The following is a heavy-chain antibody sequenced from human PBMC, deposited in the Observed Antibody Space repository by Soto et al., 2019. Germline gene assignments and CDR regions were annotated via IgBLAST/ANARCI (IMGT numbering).Heavy chain of an antibody. D-gene: IGHD3-10*01. CDR1: GGTFSSYA. V-gene: IGHV1-69*13. CDR2: IIPIFGTA. J-gene: IGHJ6*02. Sequence: ASVKVSCTASGGTFSSYAISWVRQAPVQGLEWMGGIIPIFGTANYAQKFQGRVTITADESTSTAYMELSSLRSEDTAVYYCARGLRNSYYYYGMDVWRQGTTVTVSS. CDR3: ARGLRNSYYYYGMDV.